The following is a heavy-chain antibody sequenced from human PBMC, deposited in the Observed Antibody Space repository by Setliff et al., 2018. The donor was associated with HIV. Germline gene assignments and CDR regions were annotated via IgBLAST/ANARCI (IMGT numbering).Heavy chain of an antibody. CDR3: ARERSALLWKNWFDP. CDR2: IYTSGST. Sequence: SETLSLTCTVSGGSISSGSYYWSWIRQPAGKGLEWIGHIYTSGSTNYNPSLKSRVTISVDTSKNQFSLKLSSVTAADTAVYYCARERSALLWKNWFDPWGQGTRGTVSS. V-gene: IGHV4-61*09. J-gene: IGHJ5*02. D-gene: IGHD3-10*01. CDR1: GGSISSGSYY.